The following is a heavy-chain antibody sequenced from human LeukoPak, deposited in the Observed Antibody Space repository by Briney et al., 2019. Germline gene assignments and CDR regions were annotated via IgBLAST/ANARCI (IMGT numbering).Heavy chain of an antibody. V-gene: IGHV4-61*01. CDR2: ISNSGIT. J-gene: IGHJ4*02. CDR3: ARGVRSGYSYYFDY. D-gene: IGHD5-12*01. Sequence: PSETLSLTCSVSGDSVTSDTYYWSWIRQSPGEGLEWIGYISNSGITDYKPSLRSRVTISVDTSNNQFSLKLSSVTTADTAVYYCARGVRSGYSYYFDYWGQGTLVTVSS. CDR1: GDSVTSDTYY.